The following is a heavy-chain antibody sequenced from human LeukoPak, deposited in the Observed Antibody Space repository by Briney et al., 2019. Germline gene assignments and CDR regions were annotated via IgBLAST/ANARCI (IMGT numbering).Heavy chain of an antibody. J-gene: IGHJ6*02. Sequence: PSETLSLTCTVSGGSISSYYWSWIRQPPGKGLEWIGYIYYSGSTHYNPSLKSRVTISVDTSKNQFSLKLRSVTAADTAVYYCARHGLWFGELLGYGLDVWGQGTTVTVSS. V-gene: IGHV4-59*08. D-gene: IGHD3-10*01. CDR3: ARHGLWFGELLGYGLDV. CDR1: GGSISSYY. CDR2: IYYSGST.